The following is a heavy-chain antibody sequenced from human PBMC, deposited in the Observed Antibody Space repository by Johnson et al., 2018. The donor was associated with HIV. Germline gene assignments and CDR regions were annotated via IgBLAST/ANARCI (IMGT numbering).Heavy chain of an antibody. CDR3: TTVARWIRTVAAFDV. V-gene: IGHV3-15*01. CDR2: IKSKTDGGTV. J-gene: IGHJ3*01. D-gene: IGHD5-18*01. Sequence: VQLVESGGGLVQPGGSLRLSCAASGFTVSSNYMSWVRQAPGKGLEWVGRIKSKTDGGTVDYAAPVKDRFTISRDDSKSTLYLQMKSMKTEDTAVYYCTTVARWIRTVAAFDVWGQGTMVTVSS. CDR1: GFTVSSNY.